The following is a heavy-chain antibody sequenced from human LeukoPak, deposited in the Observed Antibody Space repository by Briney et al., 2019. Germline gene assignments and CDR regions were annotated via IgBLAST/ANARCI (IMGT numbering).Heavy chain of an antibody. CDR1: GFTFSTYW. D-gene: IGHD3-10*01. J-gene: IGHJ4*02. V-gene: IGHV3-7*04. Sequence: GGSLRLSCAASGFTFSTYWMTWVRQAPGKGLEWVANIKQDGSEKNYVDSVKGRFTISRDNAKNPLYLQMNTLSADDTAVYFCAGGISMVRGADYWGQGTLVTVSS. CDR2: IKQDGSEK. CDR3: AGGISMVRGADY.